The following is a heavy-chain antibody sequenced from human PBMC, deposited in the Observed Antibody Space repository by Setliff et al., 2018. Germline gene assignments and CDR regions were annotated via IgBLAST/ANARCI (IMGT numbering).Heavy chain of an antibody. CDR2: INPSGGLT. V-gene: IGHV1-46*01. CDR3: ARAGRFHYDTSGYYYDRDYYYYMDV. Sequence: GASVKVSCKASGYTLTNYYMHWVRQAPGQGLEWMGIINPSGGLTRYAQKFQGRLTVTTDTSTTTAYMELRSLRSDDTAVYYCARAGRFHYDTSGYYYDRDYYYYMDVWGKGTTVTVSS. D-gene: IGHD3-22*01. CDR1: GYTLTNYY. J-gene: IGHJ6*03.